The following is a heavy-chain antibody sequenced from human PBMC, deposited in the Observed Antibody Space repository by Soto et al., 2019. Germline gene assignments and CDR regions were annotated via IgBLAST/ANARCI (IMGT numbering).Heavy chain of an antibody. V-gene: IGHV3-23*01. Sequence: HPGGSLRLSCATSGFTFGNYAMSWVRQAPGKGLEWVSHITAAGITYYADSARGRFVISRDSSTNMVYLQMNSLRVEDTALYYCAKCLQMYWNYDAFHIWGQGTMVTVSS. CDR2: ITAAGIT. CDR1: GFTFGNYA. J-gene: IGHJ3*02. D-gene: IGHD1-7*01. CDR3: AKCLQMYWNYDAFHI.